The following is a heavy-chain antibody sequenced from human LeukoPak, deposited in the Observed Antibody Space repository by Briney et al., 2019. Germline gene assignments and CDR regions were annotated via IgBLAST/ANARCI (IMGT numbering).Heavy chain of an antibody. Sequence: SETLSLTCTVSGGSVSSGSYYWSWIRQPPGKGLEWIGYIYYSGSTNYNPSLKSRVTISVDTSKNQFSLKLGSVTAADTAVYYCASPRSYYDSSGYYISWGQGTLVTVSS. J-gene: IGHJ5*02. CDR3: ASPRSYYDSSGYYIS. D-gene: IGHD3-22*01. CDR1: GGSVSSGSYY. CDR2: IYYSGST. V-gene: IGHV4-61*01.